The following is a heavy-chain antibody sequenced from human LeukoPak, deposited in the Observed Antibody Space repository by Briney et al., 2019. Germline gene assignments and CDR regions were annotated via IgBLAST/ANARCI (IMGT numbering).Heavy chain of an antibody. V-gene: IGHV4-59*08. Sequence: TSETLSLTCTVSAASIRNNHWSWIRQPPGEGLEWIGYIYSTGSTSYNPSLKSRVTISVDTSKNQFSLNLTSVTAADTAVYYCARRFYYDGHHDSWGQGTLVTVSS. D-gene: IGHD3-22*01. CDR1: AASIRNNH. CDR2: IYSTGST. CDR3: ARRFYYDGHHDS. J-gene: IGHJ4*02.